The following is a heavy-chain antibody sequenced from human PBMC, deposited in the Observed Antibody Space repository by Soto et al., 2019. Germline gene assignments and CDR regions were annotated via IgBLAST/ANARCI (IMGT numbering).Heavy chain of an antibody. CDR3: AIPRFGFPSDY. J-gene: IGHJ4*02. CDR2: IDPSDSYT. Sequence: GESLKISCKTSGYIFTNYWIGWVRQMPGKGLEWMGRIDPSDSYTNYSPSFQGHVTISADKSISTAYLQWSSLKASDTAMYYCAIPRFGFPSDYWGQGTLVTVSS. D-gene: IGHD3-10*01. V-gene: IGHV5-10-1*01. CDR1: GYIFTNYW.